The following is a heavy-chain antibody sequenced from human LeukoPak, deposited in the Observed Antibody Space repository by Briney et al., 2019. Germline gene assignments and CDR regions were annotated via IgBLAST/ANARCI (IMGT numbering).Heavy chain of an antibody. CDR1: GFTFSSYA. V-gene: IGHV3-64*01. Sequence: RGSLRLSCAASGFTFSSYAMHWVRQAPGKGLEYVSAISSNGGSTYYASSVKGRFTISRDNSKNTLYLQMGSLRAEDMAVYYCARSNRDSYYRNWFDPWGQGTQVTVSS. CDR2: ISSNGGST. D-gene: IGHD3-10*01. J-gene: IGHJ5*02. CDR3: ARSNRDSYYRNWFDP.